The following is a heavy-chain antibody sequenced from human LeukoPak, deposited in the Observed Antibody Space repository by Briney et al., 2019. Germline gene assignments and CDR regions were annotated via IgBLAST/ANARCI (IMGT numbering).Heavy chain of an antibody. Sequence: PGGSLRLSCSASGITLSNSAMSWVRQAPGKGLEWVSAISRSGDRTFYADSVKGRFTISRDNSKNMLYLQMNSLRAEDTAVYYCAKGLEDVFDNAGRYSNWFAPWGQATLVTVSS. CDR1: GITLSNSA. D-gene: IGHD3-16*02. CDR3: AKGLEDVFDNAGRYSNWFAP. V-gene: IGHV3-23*01. CDR2: ISRSGDRT. J-gene: IGHJ5*02.